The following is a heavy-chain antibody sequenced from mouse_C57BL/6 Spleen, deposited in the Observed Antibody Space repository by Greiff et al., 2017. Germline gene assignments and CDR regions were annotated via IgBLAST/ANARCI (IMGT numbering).Heavy chain of an antibody. CDR3: ARSGIYDGYYDWFAY. Sequence: QVQLQQPGTELVRPGSSVKLSCKASGYTFTSYWMDWVKQRPGQGLEWIGNIYPSDSETHYNQKFKDKATLTVDKSSSTAYMQLSSLTSEDSAVYYCARSGIYDGYYDWFAYWGQGTLVTVSA. J-gene: IGHJ3*01. V-gene: IGHV1-61*01. D-gene: IGHD2-3*01. CDR1: GYTFTSYW. CDR2: IYPSDSET.